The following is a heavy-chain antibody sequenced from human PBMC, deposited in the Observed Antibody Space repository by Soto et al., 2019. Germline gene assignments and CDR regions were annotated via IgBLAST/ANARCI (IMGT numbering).Heavy chain of an antibody. CDR1: GFTFDDYT. V-gene: IGHV3-43*01. D-gene: IGHD3-3*01. J-gene: IGHJ4*02. CDR2: ISWDGGST. CDR3: AKENRGHTIFGVVSPFDY. Sequence: GGSLRLSCAASGFTFDDYTMHWVRQAPGKGLEWVSLISWDGGSTYYADSVKGRFTISRDNSKNSLYLQMNSLRTEDTALYYCAKENRGHTIFGVVSPFDYWGQGTLVTVSS.